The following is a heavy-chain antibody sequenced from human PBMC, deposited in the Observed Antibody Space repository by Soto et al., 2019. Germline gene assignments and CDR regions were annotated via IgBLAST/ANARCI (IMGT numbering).Heavy chain of an antibody. J-gene: IGHJ6*02. V-gene: IGHV3-23*01. Sequence: PGGSLRLSCAASGFTFSSYAMSWVRQAPGKALEWVSGISDTGVSTYCADSVKGRFTISRDNSNNTLYLQMNSLRAEDTALYYCAKSYVIYSSSPVAMAVWGQGTTVTVSS. CDR2: ISDTGVST. CDR3: AKSYVIYSSSPVAMAV. CDR1: GFTFSSYA. D-gene: IGHD6-6*01.